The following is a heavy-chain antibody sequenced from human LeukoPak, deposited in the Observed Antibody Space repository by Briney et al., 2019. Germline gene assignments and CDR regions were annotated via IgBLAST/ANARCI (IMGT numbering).Heavy chain of an antibody. CDR2: INPNSGGT. CDR1: GYTFTGYY. Sequence: ASVKVSCKASGYTFTGYYMHWVRQAPGQGLEWMGWINPNSGGTNYEQKFQGRVTVTRDTSISTAYMELSSLRSEDTAVYYCARDAQWELRAFDVWGQGTVVIVSS. V-gene: IGHV1-2*02. CDR3: ARDAQWELRAFDV. D-gene: IGHD1-26*01. J-gene: IGHJ3*01.